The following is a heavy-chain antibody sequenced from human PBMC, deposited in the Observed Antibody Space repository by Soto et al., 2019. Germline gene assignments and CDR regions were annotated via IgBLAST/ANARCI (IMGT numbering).Heavy chain of an antibody. V-gene: IGHV4-4*02. CDR3: ARGIQMWSQVYYGMDV. J-gene: IGHJ6*02. D-gene: IGHD2-21*01. Sequence: QVQLQESGPGVVKPSGTLSLTCGVSGGSISSDYWWGWVRQSPGRGLEWIGEIFHSGSTHLNPSFESRVTMSVDKVNNHFSLKLMSVTAADTAVYYCARGIQMWSQVYYGMDVWGQGTTVTVSS. CDR1: GGSISSDYW. CDR2: IFHSGST.